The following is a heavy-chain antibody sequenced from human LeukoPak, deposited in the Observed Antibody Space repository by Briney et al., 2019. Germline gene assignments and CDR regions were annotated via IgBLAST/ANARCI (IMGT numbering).Heavy chain of an antibody. J-gene: IGHJ5*02. CDR1: GYTFTSYG. V-gene: IGHV1-18*01. D-gene: IGHD3-10*01. Sequence: ASVKVSCKASGYTFTSYGISWVGQAAGQGGEGRGGMSAYNGNTIYSQTLQGRLTMTTHTSTSTAYMELRSLRSDDTAVYYCARLYYYGSGSYSVFWFDLWGQGTLVTVSS. CDR3: ARLYYYGSGSYSVFWFDL. CDR2: MSAYNGNT.